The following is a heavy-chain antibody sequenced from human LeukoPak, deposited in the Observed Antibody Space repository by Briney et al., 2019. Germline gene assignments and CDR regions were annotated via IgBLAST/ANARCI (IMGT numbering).Heavy chain of an antibody. Sequence: SETLSLTCTVSGGSISSYYWSWIRQPPGKGLEWIGYIYYSGSTNYNPSLKSRVTISIDTSKNQFSLQLSSVTAADTAVYYCARDSGSGTYYWGQGTLVTVSS. CDR3: ARDSGSGTYY. CDR1: GGSISSYY. D-gene: IGHD6-19*01. V-gene: IGHV4-59*01. CDR2: IYYSGST. J-gene: IGHJ4*02.